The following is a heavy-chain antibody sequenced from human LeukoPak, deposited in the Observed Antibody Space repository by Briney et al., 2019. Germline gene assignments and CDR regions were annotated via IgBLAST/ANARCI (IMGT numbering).Heavy chain of an antibody. J-gene: IGHJ4*02. V-gene: IGHV1-18*01. CDR3: ARQYISTTTFDY. Sequence: ASVKVSCKASGYTFTSYGISWVRQAPGQGLEWMGWISAYDGNTNYAQKLQGRVTMTTDTSTSTAYMELRSLRSEDTAVYYCARQYISTTTFDYWGQGTLVTVSS. D-gene: IGHD1-1*01. CDR2: ISAYDGNT. CDR1: GYTFTSYG.